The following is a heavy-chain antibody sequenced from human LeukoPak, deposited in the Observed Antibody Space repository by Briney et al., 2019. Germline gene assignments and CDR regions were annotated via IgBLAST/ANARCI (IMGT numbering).Heavy chain of an antibody. CDR2: ISSSGSTI. Sequence: WGSLRLSCAASGFTFSSYEMNWVRQAPGKGLEWVSYISSSGSTIYYADSVKGRFTISRDNAKNSLYLQMNSLRAEDTAVYYCARVGGREAMGAFDIWGQGTMVTVSS. CDR3: ARVGGREAMGAFDI. CDR1: GFTFSSYE. V-gene: IGHV3-48*03. D-gene: IGHD1-26*01. J-gene: IGHJ3*02.